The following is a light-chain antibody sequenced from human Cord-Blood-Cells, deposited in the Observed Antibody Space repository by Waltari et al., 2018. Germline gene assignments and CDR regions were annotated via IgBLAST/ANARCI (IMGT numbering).Light chain of an antibody. V-gene: IGKV3-20*01. CDR3: QQYGSSPGT. J-gene: IGKJ1*01. CDR2: GAS. Sequence: EIVLTQSPGTLSLSPGARATLSCRASQSVSRSYLAWYQQKPGQAPRLPIYGASSRATGIPDRFSGSGSGTDFTLTISRLEPEDFAVYYCQQYGSSPGTFGQGTKVEIK. CDR1: QSVSRSY.